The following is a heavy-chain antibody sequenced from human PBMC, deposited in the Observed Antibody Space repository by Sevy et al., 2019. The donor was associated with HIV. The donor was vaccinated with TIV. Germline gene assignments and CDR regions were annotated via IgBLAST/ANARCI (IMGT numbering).Heavy chain of an antibody. J-gene: IGHJ6*02. CDR3: ARVSCRSTSCYYYYYGMDV. V-gene: IGHV3-33*01. CDR1: GLTFSSYG. D-gene: IGHD2-2*01. Sequence: GGSLRLSCAASGLTFSSYGMHWIRQAPGKGLEWVAVIWYDGSNKYYADSVKGRFTISRDNSKNTLYLQMNSLRAEDTAVYYCARVSCRSTSCYYYYYGMDVWGQRTTVTVSS. CDR2: IWYDGSNK.